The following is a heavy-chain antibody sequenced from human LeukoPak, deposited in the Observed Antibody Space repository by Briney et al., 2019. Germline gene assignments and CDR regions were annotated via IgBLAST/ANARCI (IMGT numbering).Heavy chain of an antibody. Sequence: SETLSLTCAIYGGSFSGYYWSWIRQPPGKGLEWIGEINHSGSTNYNPSLKSRVTISVDTSKNQFSLKLSSVTAADTAVYYCARLGRITMIVVVTNYSYYYMDVWGKGTTVTVSS. V-gene: IGHV4-34*01. D-gene: IGHD3-22*01. J-gene: IGHJ6*03. CDR3: ARLGRITMIVVVTNYSYYYMDV. CDR2: INHSGST. CDR1: GGSFSGYY.